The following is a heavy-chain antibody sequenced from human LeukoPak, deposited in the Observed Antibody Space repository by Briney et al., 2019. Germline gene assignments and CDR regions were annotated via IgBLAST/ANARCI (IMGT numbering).Heavy chain of an antibody. CDR3: ARAHHLDYGDWFDP. D-gene: IGHD4-17*01. V-gene: IGHV4-4*07. Sequence: PSETLSLTCSVSGGSISSYFWSWIRQPAGKGLEWIRRIHASGTTIYNPSLKSRVTMSMDTSKNQFSLKLTSVTAADTAVYYCARAHHLDYGDWFDPWGQGILVPVSS. CDR2: IHASGTT. J-gene: IGHJ5*02. CDR1: GGSISSYF.